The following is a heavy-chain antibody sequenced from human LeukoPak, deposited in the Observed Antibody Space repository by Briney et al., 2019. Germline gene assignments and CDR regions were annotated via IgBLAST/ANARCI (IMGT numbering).Heavy chain of an antibody. V-gene: IGHV1-2*06. CDR1: GYTFTGYY. D-gene: IGHD3-22*01. Sequence: ASVKVSCKASGYTFTGYYMHWVRQAPGQGLEWMGRTNPNSGGTNYAQKFQGRVTMTRDTSISTAYMELSRLRSDDTAVYYCARSGVYYDSSGEFDYWGQGTLVTVSS. CDR2: TNPNSGGT. J-gene: IGHJ4*02. CDR3: ARSGVYYDSSGEFDY.